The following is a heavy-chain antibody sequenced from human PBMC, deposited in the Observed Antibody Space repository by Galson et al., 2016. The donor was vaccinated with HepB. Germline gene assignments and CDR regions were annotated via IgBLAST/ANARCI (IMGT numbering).Heavy chain of an antibody. CDR1: GGSISSGDYY. J-gene: IGHJ6*02. CDR3: AREDWNYSYHGLDV. D-gene: IGHD3/OR15-3a*01. CDR2: THYSGST. V-gene: IGHV4-30-4*01. Sequence: TLSLTCTVSGGSISSGDYYWRWIRQPPGKGLEWIGYTHYSGSTYYNPSLKSRVTISVDTSKNQFSLKLSSVTAADTAVYYCAREDWNYSYHGLDVWGQGTTVTVSS.